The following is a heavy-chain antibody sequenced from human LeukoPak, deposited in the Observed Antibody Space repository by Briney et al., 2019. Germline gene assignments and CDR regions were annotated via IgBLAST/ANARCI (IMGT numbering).Heavy chain of an antibody. V-gene: IGHV7-4-1*02. Sequence: ASVKVSCKASGYTFTSNSINWVRQAPGQGLEWMGWISTNTGNPTYAQGFTGRFVFSMDTSVSTAYLEISSLKAEDTAVYYCARDSYGDYSAFDYWGQGTLVTVSS. CDR3: ARDSYGDYSAFDY. D-gene: IGHD4-17*01. J-gene: IGHJ4*02. CDR2: ISTNTGNP. CDR1: GYTFTSNS.